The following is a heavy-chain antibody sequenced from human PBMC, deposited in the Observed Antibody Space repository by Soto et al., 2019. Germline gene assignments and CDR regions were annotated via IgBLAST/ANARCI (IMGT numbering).Heavy chain of an antibody. CDR1: GFTFSSYA. Sequence: QVQLVESGGGVVQPGRSLRLSCAASGFTFSSYAMHWVRQAPGKGLEWVAVISYDGSNKYYADSVKGRFTISRDNYKNTLYLQMNSLRAEDTAVYYCASPGKYSSLSEFWSWFDPWGQGTLVTVSS. CDR3: ASPGKYSSLSEFWSWFDP. V-gene: IGHV3-30-3*01. CDR2: ISYDGSNK. J-gene: IGHJ5*02. D-gene: IGHD6-6*01.